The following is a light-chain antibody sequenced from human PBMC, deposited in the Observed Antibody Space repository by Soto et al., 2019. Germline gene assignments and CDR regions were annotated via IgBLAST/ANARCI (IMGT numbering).Light chain of an antibody. CDR3: QHYGNSPPSVT. CDR2: GAS. Sequence: EVVLTQSPDTLSLSPGGRATLSCRASQSISSDYLVWYQQKPGQAPRLLIYGASSRATGIPDRFSGSGSGTDFTLTINRLEPEDFAVYYCQHYGNSPPSVTFGPGTKVDIK. J-gene: IGKJ3*01. CDR1: QSISSDY. V-gene: IGKV3-20*01.